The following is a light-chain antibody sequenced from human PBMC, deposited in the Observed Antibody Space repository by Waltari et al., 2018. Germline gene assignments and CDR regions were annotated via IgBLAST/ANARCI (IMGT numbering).Light chain of an antibody. CDR3: QQYFITPFT. Sequence: DIVVTQSPDSLAVSLGERATINCRSSQSIMYSSNNKNFLAWYQQKPGQSPKLLIYLSSTRQSGVADRFTSSWSGTDFTLTITSVQPEDVAIYYCQQYFITPFTFGPGTKVEIK. V-gene: IGKV4-1*01. CDR1: QSIMYSSNNKNF. J-gene: IGKJ3*01. CDR2: LSS.